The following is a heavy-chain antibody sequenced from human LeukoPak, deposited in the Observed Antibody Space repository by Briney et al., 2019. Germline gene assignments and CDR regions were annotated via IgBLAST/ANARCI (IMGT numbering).Heavy chain of an antibody. D-gene: IGHD3-10*01. Sequence: GGSLRLSCAASGFTFSSNYMSWVRQAPGKGVEGVSVIYSGGSTYYPDSVKGRFTISRDNYKNTLYLQMNSLRAEDTAVYYCARATSHYGPLDYWGQGTLVTVSS. J-gene: IGHJ4*02. CDR2: IYSGGST. V-gene: IGHV3-53*01. CDR1: GFTFSSNY. CDR3: ARATSHYGPLDY.